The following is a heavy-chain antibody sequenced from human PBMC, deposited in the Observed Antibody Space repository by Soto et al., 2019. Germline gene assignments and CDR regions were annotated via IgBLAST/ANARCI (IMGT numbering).Heavy chain of an antibody. CDR2: IYYSGST. J-gene: IGHJ4*02. Sequence: QLQLQESGPGLVKPSETLSLTCTVSGGSISSSSYYWGWIRQPPGKGLEWIGSIYYSGSTYYNPSLKSRVTISVDTSKNQFSLKLSSVTAADTAVYYCARHTRLPFLRDSSGYFDYWGQGTLVTVSS. CDR3: ARHTRLPFLRDSSGYFDY. CDR1: GGSISSSSYY. V-gene: IGHV4-39*01. D-gene: IGHD3-22*01.